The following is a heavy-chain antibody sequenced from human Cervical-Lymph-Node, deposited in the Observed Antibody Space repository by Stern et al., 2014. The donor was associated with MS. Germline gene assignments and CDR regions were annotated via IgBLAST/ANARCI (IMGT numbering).Heavy chain of an antibody. V-gene: IGHV4-59*01. Sequence: QVQLQESGPGLVKPSETLSLPCTVSGASISSSHWTWIRQTPGKGLEWIGNVYQSGSTNYKPSLKSRATIFVDTSKNQVSLKLTSVTAADTAVYYCARGRWYGDYWGQRTLVTVSS. CDR2: VYQSGST. D-gene: IGHD2-15*01. CDR3: ARGRWYGDY. J-gene: IGHJ4*02. CDR1: GASISSSH.